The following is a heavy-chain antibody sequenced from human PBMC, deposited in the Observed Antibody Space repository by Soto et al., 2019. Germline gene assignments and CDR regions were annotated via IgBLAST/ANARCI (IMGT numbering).Heavy chain of an antibody. CDR3: ATHYYGSGAVDY. CDR1: GGSISSSSYY. Sequence: SETLSLTCTVSGGSISSSSYYWGWIRQPPGKGLEWIGSIYYSGSTYYNPSLKSRVTISVDTSKNQFSLKLSSVTAADTAVYYCATHYYGSGAVDYWGQGTLVTVSS. CDR2: IYYSGST. V-gene: IGHV4-39*01. J-gene: IGHJ4*02. D-gene: IGHD3-10*01.